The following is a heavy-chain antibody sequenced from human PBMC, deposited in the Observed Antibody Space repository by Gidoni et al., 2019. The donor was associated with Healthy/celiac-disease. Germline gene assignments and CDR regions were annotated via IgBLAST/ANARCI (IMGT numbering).Heavy chain of an antibody. J-gene: IGHJ4*02. D-gene: IGHD3-3*01. CDR1: GLPFSSYA. CDR2: ISYDGSNK. V-gene: IGHV3-30-3*01. Sequence: QVQLVESGGGVVQPGRSLRLSCAASGLPFSSYAMHWVRQAPGKGLEWVAVISYDGSNKYYADSVKGRFTISRDNSKNTLYLQMNSLRAEDTAVYYCARATHYDFWSGTFDYWGQGTLVTVSS. CDR3: ARATHYDFWSGTFDY.